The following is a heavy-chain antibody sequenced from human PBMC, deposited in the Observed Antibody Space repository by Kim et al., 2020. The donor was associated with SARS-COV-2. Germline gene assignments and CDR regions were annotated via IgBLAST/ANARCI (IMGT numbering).Heavy chain of an antibody. V-gene: IGHV5-10-1*01. CDR3: AVTLLWSPNWFDP. J-gene: IGHJ5*02. Sequence: YSPSFQGHVTISADKSISTAYLQWSSLKASDTAMYYCAVTLLWSPNWFDPWGQGTLVTVSS. D-gene: IGHD3-10*01.